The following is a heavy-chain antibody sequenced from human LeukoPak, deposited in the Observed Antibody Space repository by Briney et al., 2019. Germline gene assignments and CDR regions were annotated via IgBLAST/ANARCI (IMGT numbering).Heavy chain of an antibody. CDR2: IYYSGST. J-gene: IGHJ5*02. CDR1: GFTFRTYA. CDR3: ARREYYYDSSGTGNWFDP. Sequence: PGGSLRLSCTASGFTFRTYAMNWVRQPPGKGLEWIGYIYYSGSTNYNPSLKSRVTISVDTSKNQFSLKLSSVTAADTAVYYCARREYYYDSSGTGNWFDPWGQGTLVTVSS. V-gene: IGHV4-59*08. D-gene: IGHD3-22*01.